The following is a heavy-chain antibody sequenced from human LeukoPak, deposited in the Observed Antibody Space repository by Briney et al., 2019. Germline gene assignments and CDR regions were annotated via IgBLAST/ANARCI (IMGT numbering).Heavy chain of an antibody. D-gene: IGHD6-13*01. Sequence: ASVKVSCKASGGTFSRYAISWVRQAPGQGLEWMGWINPNSGGTNYAQKFQGRVTMTRDTSISTAYMELSRLRSDDTAVYYCARQGEAASFDYWGQGTLVTVSS. CDR2: INPNSGGT. CDR3: ARQGEAASFDY. CDR1: GGTFSRYA. J-gene: IGHJ4*02. V-gene: IGHV1-2*02.